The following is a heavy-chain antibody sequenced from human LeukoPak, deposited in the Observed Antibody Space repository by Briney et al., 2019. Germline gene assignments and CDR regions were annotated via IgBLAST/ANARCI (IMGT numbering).Heavy chain of an antibody. CDR3: AKDRYGDIDY. J-gene: IGHJ4*02. Sequence: GGSLRLSCAASGFTVSSNYMSWVRQAPGKGLEWVSAISGSGGSTYYADSVKGRFTISRDNSKNTLYLQMNSLRAEDTAVYYCAKDRYGDIDYWGQGTLVTVSS. D-gene: IGHD7-27*01. CDR2: ISGSGGST. CDR1: GFTVSSNY. V-gene: IGHV3-23*01.